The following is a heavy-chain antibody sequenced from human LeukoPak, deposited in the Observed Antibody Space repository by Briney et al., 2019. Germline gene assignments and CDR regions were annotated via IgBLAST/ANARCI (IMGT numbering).Heavy chain of an antibody. CDR1: GFIFGGYA. CDR3: ARGRVQCINGICSGARALTLMADY. CDR2: ISYDADDK. J-gene: IGHJ4*02. D-gene: IGHD2-8*01. V-gene: IGHV3-30*04. Sequence: GGSLRLSCAASGFIFGGYAMHWVRQAPGKGLEWVAVISYDADDKYYADSVKGRFTMSRANSKNALYLEMNSLRVDDTAVYYCARGRVQCINGICSGARALTLMADYWGQGTLVTVSS.